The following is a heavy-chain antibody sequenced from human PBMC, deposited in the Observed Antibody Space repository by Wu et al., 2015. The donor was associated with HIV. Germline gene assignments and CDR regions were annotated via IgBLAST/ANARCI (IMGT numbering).Heavy chain of an antibody. CDR3: ARDLAGAAVPRFDS. CDR2: INPNRGGT. CDR1: GYSFTAYF. J-gene: IGHJ5*01. D-gene: IGHD6-13*01. Sequence: HVQLVQSGAEVKKPGASVKVSCKASGYSFTAYFIQWVRQAPGQGLEWMGWINPNRGGTKYAQKFQGRVTMTRDTSISTAYMELSRLRSDDTAVYYCARDLAGAAVPRFDSWGQGTLVTVSS. V-gene: IGHV1-2*02.